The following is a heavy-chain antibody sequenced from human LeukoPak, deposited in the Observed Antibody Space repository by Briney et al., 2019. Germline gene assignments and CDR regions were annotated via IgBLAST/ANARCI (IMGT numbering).Heavy chain of an antibody. J-gene: IGHJ3*02. CDR1: GGSTSSYY. CDR3: ARDQPLTYYYDSSGYSNDAFDI. CDR2: IYTSGST. Sequence: PSETLSLTCTVSGGSTSSYYWSWIRQPAGKGLEWIGRIYTSGSTNYNPSLKSRVTMSVDTSKNQFSLKLSSVTAADTAVYYCARDQPLTYYYDSSGYSNDAFDIWGQGTMVTVSS. V-gene: IGHV4-4*07. D-gene: IGHD3-22*01.